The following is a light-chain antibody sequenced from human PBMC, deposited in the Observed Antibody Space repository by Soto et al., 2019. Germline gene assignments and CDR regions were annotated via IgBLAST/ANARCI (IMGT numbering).Light chain of an antibody. CDR2: TAS. J-gene: IGKJ2*01. CDR1: QTVGPF. Sequence: DIQMTQSPSTLSASVEDRVIVTCRASQTVGPFLAWYQHKPGRAPRLLIHTASTLQSGVPSRFSGSGSETEFTLTISSLQPDDVATYYSQQYKHCSTFGQGNNLEIK. V-gene: IGKV1-5*03. CDR3: QQYKHCST.